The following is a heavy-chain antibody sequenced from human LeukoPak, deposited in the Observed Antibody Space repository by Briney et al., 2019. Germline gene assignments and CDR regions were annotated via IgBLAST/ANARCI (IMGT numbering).Heavy chain of an antibody. CDR2: INWNGGST. CDR3: ATYRQVLLPFES. Sequence: PGGSLRLSCAASGFTFSDYYMSWVRQAPGKGLEWVSGINWNGGSTGYADSVEGRFTISRDNAKNSQYLQMNSLRAEDTAIYYCATYRQVLLPFESWGQGTLVTVSS. CDR1: GFTFSDYY. D-gene: IGHD5-18*01. J-gene: IGHJ4*02. V-gene: IGHV3-20*04.